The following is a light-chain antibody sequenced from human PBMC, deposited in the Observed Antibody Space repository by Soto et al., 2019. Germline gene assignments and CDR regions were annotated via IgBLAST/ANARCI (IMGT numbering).Light chain of an antibody. CDR2: GAS. V-gene: IGKV3-20*01. J-gene: IGKJ1*01. CDR3: HQYGSSPPT. Sequence: ERVLTQSPGTLSLSPGERATLSCRASQSVSSSYLAWYQQQPAQPPRLLIYGASSRATGIPDRFSGSGSGTTFTTPISRLEPADFAVSYCHQYGSSPPTFGQGTKLDIK. CDR1: QSVSSSY.